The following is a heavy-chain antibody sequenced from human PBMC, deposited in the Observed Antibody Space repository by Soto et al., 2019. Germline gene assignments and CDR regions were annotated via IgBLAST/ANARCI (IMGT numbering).Heavy chain of an antibody. J-gene: IGHJ4*02. CDR3: ARDLRRGGN. V-gene: IGHV3-53*01. CDR2: IYAGGTT. CDR1: GFSVSSNH. Sequence: EVQLVESGGDLIQPGGSLRLSCAVSGFSVSSNHMSWVRQAPGKGLEWVSLIYAGGTTYYTDSVKGRFTISRDNSKNTLWHQMNSLRAEDTAVYYCARDLRRGGNWGQGTLVTVSS.